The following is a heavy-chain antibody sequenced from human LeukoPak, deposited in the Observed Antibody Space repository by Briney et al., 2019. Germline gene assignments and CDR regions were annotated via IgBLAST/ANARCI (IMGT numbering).Heavy chain of an antibody. Sequence: ASVKVSCKVSGYTLTELSMHWVRQAPGKGLEWMGGFDPEDGETIYAQKFQGRVTMTRNTSISTAYMELSSLRSEDTAVYYCARGPRRANKAYWGQGTLVTVSS. CDR1: GYTLTELS. J-gene: IGHJ4*02. V-gene: IGHV1-24*01. CDR2: FDPEDGET. CDR3: ARGPRRANKAY.